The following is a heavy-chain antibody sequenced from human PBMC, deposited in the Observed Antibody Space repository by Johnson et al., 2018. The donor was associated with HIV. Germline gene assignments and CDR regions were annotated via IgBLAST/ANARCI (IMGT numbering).Heavy chain of an antibody. Sequence: QVLLVESGGGVVQPGRSLRLSCAASGFTFSSYAIHWVRQAPGKGLEWVTVISSDGSNKYYADSVKGRFTISRDNSKNTLYLRMNSLRAEDTAVSYCGRGGLGDYVVAFDIWGKGTMVTVSS. V-gene: IGHV3-30-3*01. CDR1: GFTFSSYA. J-gene: IGHJ3*02. CDR3: GRGGLGDYVVAFDI. CDR2: ISSDGSNK. D-gene: IGHD4-17*01.